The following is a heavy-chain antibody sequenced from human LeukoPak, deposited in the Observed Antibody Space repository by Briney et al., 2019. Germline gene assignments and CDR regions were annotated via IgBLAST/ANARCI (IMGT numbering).Heavy chain of an antibody. D-gene: IGHD1-26*01. Sequence: GGSLRLSCAASGFTFSTYIMNWVRQTPGKGLEWVSSIGTSTSYIYYADSVKGRFTISRDNAKNSLYLEMNSLRAEDTAVYYCANLLRVFDYWGQGTLVTVSS. V-gene: IGHV3-21*04. CDR1: GFTFSTYI. CDR2: IGTSTSYI. J-gene: IGHJ4*02. CDR3: ANLLRVFDY.